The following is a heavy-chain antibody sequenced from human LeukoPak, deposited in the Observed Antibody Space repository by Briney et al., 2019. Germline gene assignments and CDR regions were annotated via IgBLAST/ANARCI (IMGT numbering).Heavy chain of an antibody. CDR1: GGSISSSSYY. V-gene: IGHV4-39*07. D-gene: IGHD3-22*01. CDR3: AGACGVDYDSELNDAFDI. J-gene: IGHJ3*02. Sequence: SETLSLTCTVSGGSISSSSYYWGWIRQPPGKGLEWIGSIYYSGSTYYNPSLKSRVTISVGTSKNQFSLKLSSVTAADTAVYYCAGACGVDYDSELNDAFDIWGQGTMVTVSS. CDR2: IYYSGST.